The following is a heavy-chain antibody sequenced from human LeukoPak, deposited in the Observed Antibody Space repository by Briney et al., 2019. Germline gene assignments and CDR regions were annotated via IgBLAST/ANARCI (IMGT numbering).Heavy chain of an antibody. J-gene: IGHJ4*02. Sequence: ASVKVSCKASGYTFTGYYMHWVRQAPGQGLEWMGRINPNSGGTNYAQKFQGRVTMTRDTSISTAYMELSRLRSDDTAVYYCAREDYVWGSYSYNFDYWGQGTLVTVSS. CDR3: AREDYVWGSYSYNFDY. CDR2: INPNSGGT. D-gene: IGHD3-16*02. V-gene: IGHV1-2*06. CDR1: GYTFTGYY.